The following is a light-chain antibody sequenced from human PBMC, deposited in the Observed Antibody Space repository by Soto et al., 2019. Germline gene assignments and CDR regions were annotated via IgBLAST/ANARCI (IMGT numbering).Light chain of an antibody. CDR3: QQYNDWTRGYT. Sequence: EIVMTQSPATLSVSPGERATLSCRASQSVSSNLAWYQQKPGQAPRLLLYGASTRATGIPVRFSASGSGTEFTLTISSVQSEDFAVYYCQQYNDWTRGYTFGQGTKLEIK. CDR1: QSVSSN. V-gene: IGKV3-15*01. CDR2: GAS. J-gene: IGKJ2*01.